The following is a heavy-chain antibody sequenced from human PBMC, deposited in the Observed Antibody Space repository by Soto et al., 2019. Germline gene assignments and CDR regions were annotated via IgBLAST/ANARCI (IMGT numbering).Heavy chain of an antibody. D-gene: IGHD5-12*01. CDR2: FDPEDGET. J-gene: IGHJ4*02. CDR3: ATGPFKGIVATRGYYFDY. Sequence: QVQLVQSGAEVKKPGASVKVSCKVSGYTLTELSMHWVRQAPGKGREWMGGFDPEDGETIYSQKFQCRVTMTEDTSTDTAYMELSSLRSEDTAVYYCATGPFKGIVATRGYYFDYWGQGTLVTVSS. CDR1: GYTLTELS. V-gene: IGHV1-24*01.